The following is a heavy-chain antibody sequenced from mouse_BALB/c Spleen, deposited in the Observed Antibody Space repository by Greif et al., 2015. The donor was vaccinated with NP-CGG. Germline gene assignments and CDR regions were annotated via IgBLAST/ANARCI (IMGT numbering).Heavy chain of an antibody. V-gene: IGHV1-5*01. Sequence: EVKLVESGTVLVRPGASVKMSCKASGYTFTSYWMHWVKQRPGQGLEWIGAIYPGNSDTSYNQKFKGKAKLTAVTSTSTAYMELSSLTNEDSAVYYCTRYYYGRRYWYFDVWGAGTTVTVSS. J-gene: IGHJ1*01. CDR1: GYTFTSYW. CDR3: TRYYYGRRYWYFDV. D-gene: IGHD1-1*01. CDR2: IYPGNSDT.